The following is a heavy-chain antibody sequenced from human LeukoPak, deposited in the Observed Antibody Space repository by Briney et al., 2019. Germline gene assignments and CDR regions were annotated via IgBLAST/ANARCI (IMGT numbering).Heavy chain of an antibody. Sequence: ASVKVSCKVSGYTLTELSMHWVRQAPGQGLEWMGIINPSGGSTSYAQKFQGRVTMTRDTSTSTVYMELSSLRSEDTAVYYCARVRRHLVATTTKGYFDYWGQGTLVTVSS. J-gene: IGHJ4*02. CDR2: INPSGGST. CDR3: ARVRRHLVATTTKGYFDY. V-gene: IGHV1-46*01. D-gene: IGHD5-12*01. CDR1: GYTLTELS.